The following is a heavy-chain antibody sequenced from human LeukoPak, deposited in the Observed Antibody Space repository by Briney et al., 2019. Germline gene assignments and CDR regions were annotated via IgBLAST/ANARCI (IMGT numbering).Heavy chain of an antibody. CDR3: ARGPTISETGYFDY. CDR1: GGSFSAYY. D-gene: IGHD1-1*01. J-gene: IGHJ4*03. Sequence: KPSETLSLTSAVSGGSFSAYYWSWIRQSPGKGLEWIAEINHRGDTNYNPSVKSRVSISVDTSKNQFSPKVTSLTAADTAVYYCARGPTISETGYFDYWGQGTLVTVSS. CDR2: INHRGDT. V-gene: IGHV4-34*01.